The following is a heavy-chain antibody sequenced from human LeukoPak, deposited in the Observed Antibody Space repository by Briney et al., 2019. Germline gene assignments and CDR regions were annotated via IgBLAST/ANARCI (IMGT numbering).Heavy chain of an antibody. D-gene: IGHD5-24*01. CDR1: GYTFTSYD. V-gene: IGHV1-8*01. J-gene: IGHJ4*02. Sequence: GASVKVSCKASGYTFTSYDINWVRQATGQGLEWMGWMNPNSGNTGYAQKFQGRVTMTRNTSISTAYMELSSLKTEDTAVYYCTKGMATITYWGQGTLVTVSS. CDR2: MNPNSGNT. CDR3: TKGMATITY.